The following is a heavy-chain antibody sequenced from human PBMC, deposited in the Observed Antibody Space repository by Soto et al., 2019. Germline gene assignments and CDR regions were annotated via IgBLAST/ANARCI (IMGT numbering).Heavy chain of an antibody. D-gene: IGHD6-13*01. V-gene: IGHV1-2*04. CDR2: INPHGGT. J-gene: IGHJ4*02. CDR1: GDTFTSYY. Sequence: ASVKVSCKAPGDTFTSYYLNWVRQAPGQGLEWMGVINPHGGTNYAQKFQGWVTMTRDTSISTAYMELKRLRSDDTAVYYCARGLPAGYSSSWFEYWGQGTLVTVSS. CDR3: ARGLPAGYSSSWFEY.